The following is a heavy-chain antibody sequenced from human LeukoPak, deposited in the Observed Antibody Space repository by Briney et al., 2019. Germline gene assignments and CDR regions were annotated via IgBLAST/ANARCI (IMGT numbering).Heavy chain of an antibody. CDR1: GGSLSSSSYY. CDR2: IYYSGST. J-gene: IGHJ4*02. D-gene: IGHD3-22*01. V-gene: IGHV4-39*01. Sequence: SETLSLTCTVSGGSLSSSSYYWGWIRQPPGKGLEWIGSIYYSGSTYYNPSLKSRVTISVDTSKNQFSLKLSSVTAADTAVYYCARSLYYYDSSGYHYFDYWGKGTLVTVSS. CDR3: ARSLYYYDSSGYHYFDY.